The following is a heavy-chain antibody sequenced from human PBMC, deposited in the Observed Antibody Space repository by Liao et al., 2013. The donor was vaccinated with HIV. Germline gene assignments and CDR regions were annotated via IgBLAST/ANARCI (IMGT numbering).Heavy chain of an antibody. CDR3: ARTQYGVWGDYWSFIDY. Sequence: QLQLQESGPGLVKPSETLSLSCTVSGGSISSSNYYWGWIRQPPGKGLEWIGSIYYSENTYYNPSLRSRVTISVDTSKNQFSLKLSSVTAADSAFYCCARTQYGVWGDYWSFIDYWGQGTLVAVSA. CDR1: GGSISSSNYY. CDR2: IYYSENT. D-gene: IGHD4-17*01. J-gene: IGHJ4*02. V-gene: IGHV4-39*07.